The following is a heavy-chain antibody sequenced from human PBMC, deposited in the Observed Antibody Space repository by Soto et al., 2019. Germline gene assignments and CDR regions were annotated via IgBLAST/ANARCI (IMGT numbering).Heavy chain of an antibody. V-gene: IGHV3-23*01. J-gene: IGHJ6*03. CDR2: ISGSGGST. CDR1: GFTFSSYA. Sequence: EVQLLESGGGLVQPGGSLRLSCAASGFTFSSYAMSWVRQAPGKGLEWVSAISGSGGSTYYADSVKGRFTISRDNSKNTLYLQMNSLRAEDTAVYYWAKVYKGARAYYYYYYMDVWGKGTTVTVSS. CDR3: AKVYKGARAYYYYYYMDV. D-gene: IGHD1-1*01.